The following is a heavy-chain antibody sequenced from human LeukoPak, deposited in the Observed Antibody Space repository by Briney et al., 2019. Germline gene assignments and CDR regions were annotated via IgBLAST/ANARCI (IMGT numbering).Heavy chain of an antibody. CDR3: VRDRSGTYYSFDV. D-gene: IGHD1-26*01. V-gene: IGHV4-59*13. CDR1: GGSIGSSF. J-gene: IGHJ3*01. Sequence: SETLSLTCSVFGGSIGSSFWNWIRLSPGKGLEWIGYISYNGRTNYSPSLKSRAIISIDTSKNQLSLNLTSVTAADTALYYCVRDRSGTYYSFDVWGQGTMVSVSA. CDR2: ISYNGRT.